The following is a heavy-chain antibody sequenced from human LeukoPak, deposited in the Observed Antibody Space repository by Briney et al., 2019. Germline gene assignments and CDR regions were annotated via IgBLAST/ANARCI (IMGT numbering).Heavy chain of an antibody. V-gene: IGHV6-1*01. D-gene: IGHD3-9*01. CDR1: GDSVSSNSAA. J-gene: IGHJ6*02. CDR3: ARDLDYDILTGYYYYYGMDV. CDR2: TYYRSKWYN. Sequence: SQTLSLTCAISGDSVSSNSAAWNWIRQSPSRGLEWLGRTYYRSKWYNDYAVSVKSQITINPDTSKNQFSLQLNSVTPEDTAVYYCARDLDYDILTGYYYYYGMDVWGQGTTVTVSS.